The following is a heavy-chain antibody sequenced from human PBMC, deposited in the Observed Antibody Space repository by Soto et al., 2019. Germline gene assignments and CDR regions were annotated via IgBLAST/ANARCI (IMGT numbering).Heavy chain of an antibody. CDR2: ISISSAYI. CDR3: ARDCGSGLSWFDP. D-gene: IGHD6-19*01. CDR1: GLTFNTYN. J-gene: IGHJ5*02. V-gene: IGHV3-21*01. Sequence: GESLRLSCAATGLTFNTYNMNWVCQAPGKGLEWVSSISISSAYIYYADSVKGRFTISRDNAKNLLFLQMNSLRAEDTAVYYCARDCGSGLSWFDPWGQGTQVTVSS.